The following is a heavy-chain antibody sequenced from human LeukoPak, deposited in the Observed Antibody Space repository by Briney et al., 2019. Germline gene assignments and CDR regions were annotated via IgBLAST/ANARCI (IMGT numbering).Heavy chain of an antibody. D-gene: IGHD6-13*01. CDR2: IYPGDSDT. V-gene: IGHV5-51*01. CDR1: GYSFTSYW. J-gene: IGHJ5*02. Sequence: GESLKISCKGSGYSFTSYWIGWVRQMPGKGLEWMAIIYPGDSDTRYSPSFQGQVTISADKSISTAYLQWSSLKASDTAMYYCARHVVRAAAGMGFDPWGQGTLVTVSS. CDR3: ARHVVRAAAGMGFDP.